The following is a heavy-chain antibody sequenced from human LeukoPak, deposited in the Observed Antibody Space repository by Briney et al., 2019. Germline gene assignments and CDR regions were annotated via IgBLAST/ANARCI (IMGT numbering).Heavy chain of an antibody. CDR2: ISSSSSYI. Sequence: GGSLRLSCAASGFTFSSYSMNWVRQAPGKGLEWVSSISSSSSYIYYADSVKGRFTISRDNAKNSLYLQMNSLRAEDTAVCYCAREAAVGATDYWGQGTLVTVSS. D-gene: IGHD1-26*01. V-gene: IGHV3-21*01. J-gene: IGHJ4*02. CDR3: AREAAVGATDY. CDR1: GFTFSSYS.